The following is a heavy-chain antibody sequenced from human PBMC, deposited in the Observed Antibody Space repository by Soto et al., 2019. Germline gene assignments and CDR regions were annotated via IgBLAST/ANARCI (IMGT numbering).Heavy chain of an antibody. CDR3: TRDLLPRYSFSGFDP. Sequence: DSVKVSCKASGSTFTGYYMQWVRQAPGQGLEWMGWINPNSGGTNDAQKFQGRVTITRDTSASTAYMEMRSLTSEDTALYYCTRDLLPRYSFSGFDPWGQGTQVTVSS. J-gene: IGHJ5*02. CDR1: GSTFTGYY. D-gene: IGHD5-12*01. CDR2: INPNSGGT. V-gene: IGHV1-2*02.